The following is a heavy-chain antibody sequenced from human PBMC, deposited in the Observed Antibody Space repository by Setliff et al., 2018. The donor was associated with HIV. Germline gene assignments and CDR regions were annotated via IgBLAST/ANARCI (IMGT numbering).Heavy chain of an antibody. D-gene: IGHD3-10*01. V-gene: IGHV4-61*09. J-gene: IGHJ5*02. Sequence: SETLSLTCTVSGGSISSGSYYWSWIRQPAGKGLEWIGGGGIRHIYTSGIVNYNPSLKSRVTISGDTSKNQFPLNLSSVTAADTAVYYCARGGLGKGFDPWGQGTLVTVSS. CDR2: IYTSGIV. CDR3: ARGGLGKGFDP. CDR1: GGSISSGSYY.